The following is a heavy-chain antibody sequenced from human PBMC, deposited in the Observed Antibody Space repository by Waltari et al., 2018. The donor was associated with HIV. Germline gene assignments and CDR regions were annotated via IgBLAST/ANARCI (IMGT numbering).Heavy chain of an antibody. CDR3: AKEEAWFYSDSSGYT. CDR1: GFTLSSYA. J-gene: IGHJ5*02. CDR2: ISGRAGST. V-gene: IGHV3-23*01. Sequence: EVQLLESGGGLVQPGESLRLPCAASGFTLSSYAMRWVRPTPGKGLEWVSVISGRAGSTYYADSVKGRFTISRDNSMNTLYLQMNSLRAEDTAVYYCAKEEAWFYSDSSGYTWGQGTLVTVSS. D-gene: IGHD3-22*01.